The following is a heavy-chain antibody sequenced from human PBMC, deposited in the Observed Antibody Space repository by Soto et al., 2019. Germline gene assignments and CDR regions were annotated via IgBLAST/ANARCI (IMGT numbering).Heavy chain of an antibody. CDR3: AKDSSYYYGSGSYRV. Sequence: EVQLVESGGGLVQPGRSLRLSCAASGFTFDDYAMHWVRQAPGKGLEWVSGISWNSGSIGYADSVKGRFTISRDNAKNSLYLQMNILRAEDKALYYCAKDSSYYYGSGSYRVWGQGTLVTVS. CDR1: GFTFDDYA. V-gene: IGHV3-9*01. J-gene: IGHJ4*02. CDR2: ISWNSGSI. D-gene: IGHD3-10*01.